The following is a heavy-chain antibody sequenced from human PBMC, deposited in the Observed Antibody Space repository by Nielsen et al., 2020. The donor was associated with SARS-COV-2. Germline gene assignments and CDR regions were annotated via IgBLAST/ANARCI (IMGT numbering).Heavy chain of an antibody. CDR2: IDWDDDK. D-gene: IGHD4-17*01. CDR3: ARSYGVVPYDY. V-gene: IGHV2-70*16. CDR1: GGSISSYYW. Sequence: TLSLTCTVSGGSISSYYWSWIRQPPGKALEWLARIDWDDDKFYSTSLKTRLTISKDTSKNQVVLTMTNMDPVDTATYYCARSYGVVPYDYWGQGTLVTVS. J-gene: IGHJ4*02.